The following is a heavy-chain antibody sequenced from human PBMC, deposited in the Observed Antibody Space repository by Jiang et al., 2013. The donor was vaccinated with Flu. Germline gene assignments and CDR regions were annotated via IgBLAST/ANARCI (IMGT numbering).Heavy chain of an antibody. CDR3: ARDSDSSAVDP. V-gene: IGHV4-34*01. D-gene: IGHD3-22*01. Sequence: LLKPSETLSLTCAIYGGSFSGYYWGWIRQSPEKGLEWIGEISHTGRTDYNASLKSRVIISVDTSKNQFSLKLSSVTAADTAVYYCARDSDSSAVDPWGQGTLVTVSS. CDR2: ISHTGRT. CDR1: GGSFSGYY. J-gene: IGHJ5*02.